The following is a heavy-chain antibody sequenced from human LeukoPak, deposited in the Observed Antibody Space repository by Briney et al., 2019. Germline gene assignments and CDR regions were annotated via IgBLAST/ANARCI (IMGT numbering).Heavy chain of an antibody. J-gene: IGHJ3*02. CDR1: GGSVSTDYY. Sequence: PSETLSLTCTVSGGSVSTDYYWNWIRQPPGKGLEWIGFIYYTGSTYYNPSLKSRVTISVDTSKNQFSLRLTSVTAADTAVYFCASQDSSNLDAFDIWGQGTEVTVSS. CDR3: ASQDSSNLDAFDI. CDR2: IYYTGST. V-gene: IGHV4-30-4*01. D-gene: IGHD3-22*01.